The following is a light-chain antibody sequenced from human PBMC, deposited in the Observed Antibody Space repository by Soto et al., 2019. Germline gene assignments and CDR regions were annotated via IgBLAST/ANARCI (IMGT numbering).Light chain of an antibody. CDR1: SSDIGGYNY. J-gene: IGLJ1*01. CDR3: SARSSDITYV. CDR2: EVS. V-gene: IGLV2-14*01. Sequence: QSALTQPASASGSPGQSVTISCTGSSSDIGGYNYVSWYQQHPGKAPKLMIYEVSNRPSGVSNRFSGSKSGNTASLTISGLQAEDDADYYCSARSSDITYVFGTGTKLTVL.